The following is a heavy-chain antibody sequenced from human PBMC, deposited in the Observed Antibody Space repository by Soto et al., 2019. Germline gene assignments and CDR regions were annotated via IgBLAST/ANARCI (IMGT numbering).Heavy chain of an antibody. Sequence: LSLSCTVSGGSISSAPYSWGLIRQAPGKGLEWVAVIKSDGTSQYYPDSVEGRFFISRDNRKNTLFLQMNNLRHDDTAVYYCAKPRSSLEWPPFDPWGHGTLVTVSS. D-gene: IGHD3-3*01. CDR1: GGSISSAP. V-gene: IGHV3-30*18. J-gene: IGHJ5*02. CDR2: IKSDGTSQ. CDR3: AKPRSSLEWPPFDP.